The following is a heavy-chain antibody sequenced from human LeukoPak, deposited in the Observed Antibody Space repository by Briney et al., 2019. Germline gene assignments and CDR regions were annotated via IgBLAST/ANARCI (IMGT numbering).Heavy chain of an antibody. CDR3: ARDWGVGRRDY. Sequence: GGSLRLSCAASGFTFSSYWMHWVRQAPGKGLVWVSRINSDGSSTSYADSVKGRFTISRDNVKNSLYLQMNSLRAEDTAVYYCARDWGVGRRDYWGQGTLVTVSS. J-gene: IGHJ4*02. CDR1: GFTFSSYW. V-gene: IGHV3-74*01. D-gene: IGHD3-10*01. CDR2: INSDGSST.